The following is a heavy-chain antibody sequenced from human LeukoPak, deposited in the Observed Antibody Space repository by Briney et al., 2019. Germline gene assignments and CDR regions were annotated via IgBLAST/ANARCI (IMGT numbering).Heavy chain of an antibody. CDR1: GGSFSGYY. J-gene: IGHJ6*02. V-gene: IGHV4-34*01. CDR3: ATIYYDFWSGYYFPDYYYGMDV. Sequence: SETLSLTCAVYGGSFSGYYWSWIRQPPGKGLEWMGEINHSGSTNYNPSLKSRVTISVDTSKTQFSLKLSSVTAADTAVYYCATIYYDFWSGYYFPDYYYGMDVWGQGTTVTVSS. CDR2: INHSGST. D-gene: IGHD3-3*01.